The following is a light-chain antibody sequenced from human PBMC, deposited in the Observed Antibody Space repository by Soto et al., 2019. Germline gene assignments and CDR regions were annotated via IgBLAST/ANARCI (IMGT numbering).Light chain of an antibody. J-gene: IGKJ4*01. CDR2: DAS. CDR3: REYDYIPPRLT. V-gene: IGKV1-33*01. CDR1: QDISYH. Sequence: DFQMTQSPSSLSASVGDRVTITCQASQDISYHLNWYQQKPGKVPKLLLYDASNLEIGVPSRFSGSGSGTTFTFPISTLQQADIATSYCREYDYIPPRLTFGGGTKVEI.